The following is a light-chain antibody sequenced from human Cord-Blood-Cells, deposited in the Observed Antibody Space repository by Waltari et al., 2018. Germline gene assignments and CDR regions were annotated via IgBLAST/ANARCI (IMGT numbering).Light chain of an antibody. CDR2: QDS. CDR3: QAWDSSTVV. CDR1: NLGDKY. Sequence: SYELPQPPSVSVSPGHTASITCSGDNLGDKYACWYQQKPGQSPVLVIYQDSKRPSGIPERFSGSNSGNTATLTISGTQAMDEADYYCQAWDSSTVVFGGGTKLTVL. J-gene: IGLJ2*01. V-gene: IGLV3-1*01.